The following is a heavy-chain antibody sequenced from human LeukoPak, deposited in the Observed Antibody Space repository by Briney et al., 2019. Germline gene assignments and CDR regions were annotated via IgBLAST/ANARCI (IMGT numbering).Heavy chain of an antibody. Sequence: QPGGSLRPSCAASGFIFSHHGMHWVRQAPGKGLEWVAVIWSDGTNRFYADAVKGRFTISRDNSQNTVFLQMDSLRVKDTAIYYCARDAQRGFDYSNSLKYWGHGTLVTVSS. CDR3: ARDAQRGFDYSNSLKY. V-gene: IGHV3-33*01. CDR1: GFIFSHHG. CDR2: IWSDGTNR. J-gene: IGHJ4*01. D-gene: IGHD4-11*01.